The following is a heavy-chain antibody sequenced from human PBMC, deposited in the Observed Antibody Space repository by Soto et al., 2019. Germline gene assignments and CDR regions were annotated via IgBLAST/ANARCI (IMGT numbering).Heavy chain of an antibody. CDR2: INAGNGNT. CDR3: ARPGVTTGENWFDL. Sequence: QVPLVQSGAEVKKSGASVKVSCKASGYTFTIYAIHWVRQAPGQGLEWMGWINAGNGNTKSSQKFQGRLTITSDTSANTAYMELSSLRSEDTAVYYCARPGVTTGENWFDLWGQGTLVTVSS. CDR1: GYTFTIYA. J-gene: IGHJ5*02. V-gene: IGHV1-3*01. D-gene: IGHD4-4*01.